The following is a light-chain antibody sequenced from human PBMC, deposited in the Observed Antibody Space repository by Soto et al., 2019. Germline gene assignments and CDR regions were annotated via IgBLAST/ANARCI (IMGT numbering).Light chain of an antibody. Sequence: MTQSPATLSVAPGGRATLSCRASQSVGVNLAWYQQKHGQAPRLLLYAASTRATAIPARFSGSGSGAEFTLTIDSLQSEDFAIYYCQQYDKWPWTFGQGTKVEI. J-gene: IGKJ1*01. CDR1: QSVGVN. CDR2: AAS. CDR3: QQYDKWPWT. V-gene: IGKV3-15*01.